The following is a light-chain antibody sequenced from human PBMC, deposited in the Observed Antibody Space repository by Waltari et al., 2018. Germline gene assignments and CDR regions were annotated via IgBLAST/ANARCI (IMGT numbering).Light chain of an antibody. V-gene: IGKV3-11*01. CDR1: QSVSSY. CDR3: QQYYGSPPYN. J-gene: IGKJ2*01. Sequence: EIVLTQSPATLSLSPGERATLSCRASQSVSSYLAWYQQKPGQAPRLLIYDASNRATGIPARFSGSGSGTDFTLTISSLEPEDFAVYYCQQYYGSPPYNFGQGTKLEIK. CDR2: DAS.